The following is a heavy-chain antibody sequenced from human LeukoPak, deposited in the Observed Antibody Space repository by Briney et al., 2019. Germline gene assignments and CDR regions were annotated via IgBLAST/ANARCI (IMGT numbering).Heavy chain of an antibody. V-gene: IGHV1-8*01. CDR1: GYTFTSYD. CDR2: MNPNSGNT. D-gene: IGHD3-10*01. Sequence: ASVKVSCKASGYTFTSYDINWVRQATGQGLEWMGWMNPNSGNTGYAQKFQGRVTMTRNTSISTAYMELSSLRSEDTAVYYCARGRGRSSGIKGPKYYYMDVWGKGTTVTISS. J-gene: IGHJ6*03. CDR3: ARGRGRSSGIKGPKYYYMDV.